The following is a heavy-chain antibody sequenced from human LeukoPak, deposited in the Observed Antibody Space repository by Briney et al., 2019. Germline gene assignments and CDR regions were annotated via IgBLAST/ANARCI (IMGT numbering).Heavy chain of an antibody. CDR3: TTIKRGNIFGYFDF. J-gene: IGHJ4*02. CDR2: VFDSGRT. CDR1: GGHMTTHH. V-gene: IGHV4-59*11. D-gene: IGHD5-18*01. Sequence: SETLSLTCTVSGGHMTTHHWNWIRQTPGKGLEWIGYVFDSGRTKENPSLKSRVTLSADTSKDQLSLRLSSVTAADTAVYYCTTIKRGNIFGYFDFWGQGILVTVSS.